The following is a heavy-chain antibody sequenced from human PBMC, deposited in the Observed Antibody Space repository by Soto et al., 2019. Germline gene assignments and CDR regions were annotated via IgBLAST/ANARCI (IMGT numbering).Heavy chain of an antibody. D-gene: IGHD1-26*01. CDR1: GGSSSGSY. V-gene: IGHV4-34*01. CDR2: IHPSGRS. CDR3: ARGQDRAKVGY. J-gene: IGHJ4*02. Sequence: SETLSLTCAVHGGSSSGSYWRLIRQPPGMGLECIWEIHPSGRSDYSPSLKSRLSISLDTSRDQFSLKLTSVTAADTAVYYCARGQDRAKVGYWGQGTLVNVSS.